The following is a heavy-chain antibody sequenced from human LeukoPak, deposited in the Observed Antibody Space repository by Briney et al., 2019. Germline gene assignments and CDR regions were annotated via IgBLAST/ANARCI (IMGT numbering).Heavy chain of an antibody. CDR1: GFTFSSYA. CDR3: AVSSRYDYGDYGGLYYYYYGMDV. J-gene: IGHJ6*02. D-gene: IGHD4-17*01. V-gene: IGHV3-23*01. CDR2: ISGSGGST. Sequence: GGSLRLSCAASGFTFSSYAMSWVRQAPGKGLEWVSAISGSGGSTYYADSVKGRFTISRDNSKNTLYLQMNSLRAEDTAVYYCAVSSRYDYGDYGGLYYYYYGMDVWGQGTTVIVSS.